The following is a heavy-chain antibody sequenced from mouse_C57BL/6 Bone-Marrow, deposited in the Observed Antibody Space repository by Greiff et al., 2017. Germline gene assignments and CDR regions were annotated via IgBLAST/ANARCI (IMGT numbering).Heavy chain of an antibody. CDR3: VRRVVDY. CDR1: GFSFNTYA. Sequence: EVQVVESGGGLVQPKGSLKLSCAASGFSFNTYAMNWVRQAPGQGLEWVARIRSKSNNYATYYADSVKDRFTISRDDSESMLYLQMNNLKTEDTAMYCCVRRVVDYWGQGTSVTVSS. V-gene: IGHV10-1*01. D-gene: IGHD1-3*01. J-gene: IGHJ4*01. CDR2: IRSKSNNYAT.